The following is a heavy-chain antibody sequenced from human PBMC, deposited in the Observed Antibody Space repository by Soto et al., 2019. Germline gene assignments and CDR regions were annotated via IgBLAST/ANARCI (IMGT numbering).Heavy chain of an antibody. V-gene: IGHV4-59*10. CDR2: IFANGHT. J-gene: IGHJ5*02. D-gene: IGHD6-13*01. CDR1: GGSFSGYY. CDR3: VASLAASGLNWLDP. Sequence: SETLSLTCAVYGGSFSGYYWSWVRQPPGKGLEWIGLIFANGHTDYNPSLKSRVTMSVDASKNQFSLRLTSMTAADTAVYYCVASLAASGLNWLDPWGRGTLVTVSS.